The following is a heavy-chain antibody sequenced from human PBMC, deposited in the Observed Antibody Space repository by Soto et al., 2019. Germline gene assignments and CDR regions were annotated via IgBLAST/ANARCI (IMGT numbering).Heavy chain of an antibody. CDR3: VRSGHSFGGVS. CDR1: GASMINYY. J-gene: IGHJ4*02. V-gene: IGHV4-59*01. CDR2: MYYSGTS. Sequence: SETLSLTCSASGASMINYYGSWVRQTPEKGMEWIGYMYYSGTSNYNSSLKSRVTISVDTSKNQFSLKLRSVTAADTATYYCVRSGHSFGGVSWGLGTLVTVSS. D-gene: IGHD3-16*01.